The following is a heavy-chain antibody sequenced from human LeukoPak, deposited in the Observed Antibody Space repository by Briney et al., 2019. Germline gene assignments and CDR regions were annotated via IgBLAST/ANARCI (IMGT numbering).Heavy chain of an antibody. CDR3: ANSGLNRFEY. Sequence: GGSLRLSCAASGFTFSSYGMHWVRQAPGKGLEWVAFIRYDASNQYYADSVKGRFTISRDNSKNTLYLQVNSLRADDTAVYYCANSGLNRFEYWGQGALVTVSS. J-gene: IGHJ4*02. CDR1: GFTFSSYG. D-gene: IGHD2-15*01. CDR2: IRYDASNQ. V-gene: IGHV3-30*02.